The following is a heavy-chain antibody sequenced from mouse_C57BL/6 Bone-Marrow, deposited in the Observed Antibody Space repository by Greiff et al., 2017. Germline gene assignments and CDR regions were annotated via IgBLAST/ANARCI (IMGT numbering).Heavy chain of an antibody. D-gene: IGHD2-10*02. V-gene: IGHV5-12*01. J-gene: IGHJ2*01. CDR2: ISNGGGST. CDR3: ARQGYGNSFDY. CDR1: GFTFSDYY. Sequence: EVKLVESGGGLVQPGGSLKLSCAASGFTFSDYYMYWVRQTPEKRLEWVAYISNGGGSTYYPDTVKGRFTISRDNAKNTLYLQMSRLKSEDTAMYYCARQGYGNSFDYWGQGTTLTVSS.